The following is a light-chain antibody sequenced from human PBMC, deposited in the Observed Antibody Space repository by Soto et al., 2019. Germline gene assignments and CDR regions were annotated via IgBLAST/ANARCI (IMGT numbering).Light chain of an antibody. CDR1: QGISSW. V-gene: IGKV1-5*01. J-gene: IGKJ1*01. CDR3: QQYETFSGT. Sequence: DIEMTQSPSSVSSSVGDRFTITCGASQGISSWLAWYQQKPGEAPKLLIYDASALPRGVPSRFSGSGSGTKFTLTIASLQPDDFATYYCQQYETFSGTFGPGTKVDIK. CDR2: DAS.